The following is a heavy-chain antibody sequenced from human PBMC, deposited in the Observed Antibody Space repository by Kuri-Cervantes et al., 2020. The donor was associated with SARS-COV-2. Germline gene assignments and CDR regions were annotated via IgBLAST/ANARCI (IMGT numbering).Heavy chain of an antibody. CDR1: GGSFSGYY. Sequence: GSLRLSCAVYGGSFSGYYWSWIRQPPGKGLEWIGEINHSGSTNYNPSLKSRVTISVDTSKNQFSLKLSSVTAADTAVYYCARGRDYGSGSHISYDYWGQGTLVTVSS. D-gene: IGHD3-10*01. CDR3: ARGRDYGSGSHISYDY. CDR2: INHSGST. J-gene: IGHJ4*02. V-gene: IGHV4-34*01.